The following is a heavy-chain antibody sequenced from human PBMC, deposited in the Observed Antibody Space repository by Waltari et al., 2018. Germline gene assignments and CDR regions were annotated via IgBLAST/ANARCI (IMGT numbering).Heavy chain of an antibody. Sequence: DVQLVESGGGLVQPGGSLRLSCAASGFSISTYSMNWVRQAPGKGLEWVSYIRSSSTITYYADSVTGRFTISRDDAQNSLYLQMNSLREEDTAIYYCARQFLRDSSDWLDWGQGTLVTVSS. V-gene: IGHV3-48*02. CDR3: ARQFLRDSSDWLD. J-gene: IGHJ4*02. D-gene: IGHD3-22*01. CDR2: IRSSSTIT. CDR1: GFSISTYS.